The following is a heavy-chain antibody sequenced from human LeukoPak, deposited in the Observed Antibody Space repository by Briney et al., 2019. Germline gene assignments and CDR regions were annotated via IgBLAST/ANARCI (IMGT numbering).Heavy chain of an antibody. CDR1: GYSISSGYY. CDR3: ARGDDSSGSFDY. CDR2: IYYSGST. D-gene: IGHD3-22*01. V-gene: IGHV4-38-2*02. Sequence: SETLSLTCTVSGYSISSGYYWGWIRQPPGKGLEWIGSIYYSGSTNYNPSLKSRVTISVDTSKNQFSLKLSSVTAADTAVYYCARGDDSSGSFDYWGQGTLVTVSS. J-gene: IGHJ4*02.